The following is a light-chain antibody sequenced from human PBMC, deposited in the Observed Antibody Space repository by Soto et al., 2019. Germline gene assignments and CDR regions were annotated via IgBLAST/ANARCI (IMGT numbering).Light chain of an antibody. CDR3: QQYGSSLRT. J-gene: IGKJ1*01. V-gene: IGKV3-20*01. CDR2: GAS. CDR1: QSVRNNY. Sequence: EIVLTQSPGTLSLSPGEVATLSCRASQSVRNNYLAWYQQKPGQAPRLLIYGASSRATGIPDRFSGSGSGTDFTLTISRLEPEDFAVYYCQQYGSSLRTFGQGTKVDI.